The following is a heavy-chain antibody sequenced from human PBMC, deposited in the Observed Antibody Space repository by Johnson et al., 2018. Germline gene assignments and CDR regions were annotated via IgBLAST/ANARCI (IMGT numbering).Heavy chain of an antibody. J-gene: IGHJ6*02. CDR3: AKARGYSYGHYYYGMDV. Sequence: VQLVESGGGLVQPGGSLRLSCAASGFTFSSYSMNWVRQAPGKGLEWVSYISSSSSYIYYADSVKGRFTISRDNAQNSLYLQMNRLRAEDTALYYCAKARGYSYGHYYYGMDVWGQGTTVTVSS. V-gene: IGHV3-21*05. CDR2: ISSSSSYI. D-gene: IGHD5-18*01. CDR1: GFTFSSYS.